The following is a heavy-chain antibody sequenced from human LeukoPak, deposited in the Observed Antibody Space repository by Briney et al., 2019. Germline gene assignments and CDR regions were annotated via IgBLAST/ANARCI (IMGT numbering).Heavy chain of an antibody. CDR2: IRSKTYGGTT. CDR3: TRGPIQLWLYHGMDV. Sequence: GRSLRLSCTVSGFTFGDHAMSWVRQAPGKGLEWVGFIRSKTYGGTTEYAASVKGRFIISRDDSTSIAYLQMNSLKTEDTAVYYCTRGPIQLWLYHGMDVWDQGTTVTVSS. V-gene: IGHV3-49*04. J-gene: IGHJ6*02. CDR1: GFTFGDHA. D-gene: IGHD5-18*01.